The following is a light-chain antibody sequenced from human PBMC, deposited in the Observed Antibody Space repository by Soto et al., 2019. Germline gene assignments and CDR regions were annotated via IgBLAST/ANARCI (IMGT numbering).Light chain of an antibody. CDR2: SNT. CDR3: AAWDDSLNGYV. CDR1: SSNIGSRT. Sequence: QSVLTQTPSASGTPGQRITISCSGSSSNIGSRTVNWYQQFPGTAPKVLIYSNTQRPSGVPDRFSASKSGTTASLAISGLQSEDEADYYCAAWDDSLNGYVFGGGTQLTVL. V-gene: IGLV1-44*01. J-gene: IGLJ7*01.